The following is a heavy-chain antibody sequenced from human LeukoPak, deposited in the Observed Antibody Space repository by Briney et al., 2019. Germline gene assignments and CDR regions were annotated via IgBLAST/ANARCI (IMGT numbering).Heavy chain of an antibody. CDR2: ISSSGSTI. D-gene: IGHD6-13*01. CDR1: AFTFSDYY. V-gene: IGHV3-11*01. Sequence: GGSLRLSCAASAFTFSDYYMSWIRQAPGKGLEWVSYISSSGSTIYYADSVKDRFTISRDNAKNSLYLQMNSLRAEDTAVYYCARVPIAAAGPDYWGQGTLVTVSS. J-gene: IGHJ4*02. CDR3: ARVPIAAAGPDY.